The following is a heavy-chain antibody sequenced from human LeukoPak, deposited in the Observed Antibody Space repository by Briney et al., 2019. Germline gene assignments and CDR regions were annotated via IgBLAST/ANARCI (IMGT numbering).Heavy chain of an antibody. D-gene: IGHD2-15*01. CDR1: GGSFSGYY. CDR3: AREGEYCSGGSCYSSWFDP. J-gene: IGHJ5*02. V-gene: IGHV4-34*01. Sequence: SETLSLTCAVYGGSFSGYYWSWIRQPPGKGLEWIGEINHSGSTNYNPSLKSRVTISVDTSKNQFSLKLSSVTAADTAAYYCAREGEYCSGGSCYSSWFDPWGQGTLVTVSS. CDR2: INHSGST.